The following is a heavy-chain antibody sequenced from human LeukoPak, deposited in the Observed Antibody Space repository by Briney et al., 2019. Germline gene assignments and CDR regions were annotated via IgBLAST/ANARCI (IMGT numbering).Heavy chain of an antibody. Sequence: GASVKVSCKASGYTFTSYGISWVRQAPGQGLEWMGWISAYNGNTNYAQKLQGRVTMTTDTSTSTAYMELRSLRSDDTAVYNCAREIGSGYDDAFDIWGQGTMVTVSS. CDR2: ISAYNGNT. CDR3: AREIGSGYDDAFDI. CDR1: GYTFTSYG. V-gene: IGHV1-18*01. D-gene: IGHD5-12*01. J-gene: IGHJ3*02.